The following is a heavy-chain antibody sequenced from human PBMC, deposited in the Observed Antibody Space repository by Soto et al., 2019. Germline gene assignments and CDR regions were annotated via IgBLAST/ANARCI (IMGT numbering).Heavy chain of an antibody. Sequence: EVQLVESGGGLVQPGGSLRLSCAASGFTFSSYSMNWVRQAPGKGLEWVSYVSSSSSTIYDADSVKGRFTISRDNANNSLYLHMNSLRAEDTAVYYCASLPRITIVRAVIAYYYYMDVWGKGTTVTVSS. V-gene: IGHV3-48*01. CDR2: VSSSSSTI. J-gene: IGHJ6*03. CDR1: GFTFSSYS. D-gene: IGHD3-10*01. CDR3: ASLPRITIVRAVIAYYYYMDV.